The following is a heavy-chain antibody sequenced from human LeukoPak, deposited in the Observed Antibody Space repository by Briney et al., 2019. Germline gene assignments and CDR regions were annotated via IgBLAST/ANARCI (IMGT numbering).Heavy chain of an antibody. J-gene: IGHJ4*02. Sequence: ASVKVSCKASGGTFSSYAISWVRQAPGQGLEWMGRIIPIFGTANYAQKFQGRVTITTDESTSAAYMELSSLRSEDTAVYYCARNIVATIFSPFDYWGQGTLVTVSS. D-gene: IGHD5-12*01. CDR2: IIPIFGTA. V-gene: IGHV1-69*05. CDR1: GGTFSSYA. CDR3: ARNIVATIFSPFDY.